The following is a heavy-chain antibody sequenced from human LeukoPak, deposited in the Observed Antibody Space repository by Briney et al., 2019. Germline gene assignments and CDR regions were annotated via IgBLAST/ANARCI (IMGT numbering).Heavy chain of an antibody. J-gene: IGHJ6*03. CDR3: AKEYCSSTSCYHYYYYMDV. D-gene: IGHD2-2*01. Sequence: GGSLRLSCAASGFTFSSYGMHWVRQAPGKGLEWVAVISYDGSNKYYADSVKGRFTISRDNSKNTLYLQMNSLRAEDTAVYYCAKEYCSSTSCYHYYYYMDVWGKGTTVTVSS. V-gene: IGHV3-30*18. CDR2: ISYDGSNK. CDR1: GFTFSSYG.